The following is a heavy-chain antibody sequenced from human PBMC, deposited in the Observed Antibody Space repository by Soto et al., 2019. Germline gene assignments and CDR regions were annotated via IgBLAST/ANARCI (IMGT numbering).Heavy chain of an antibody. D-gene: IGHD2-8*02. CDR3: ARGLGVYGGYFDY. Sequence: QVQLVQSGAEVKKPGASVKVSCKASGYTFTSYAMHWVRQAPGQRLEWMGWINAGNGNTKYSQKFPGRVXXTXDXXASTAYMELSSLRSEDTAVYYCARGLGVYGGYFDYWGQGTLVTVSS. V-gene: IGHV1-3*01. CDR1: GYTFTSYA. J-gene: IGHJ4*02. CDR2: INAGNGNT.